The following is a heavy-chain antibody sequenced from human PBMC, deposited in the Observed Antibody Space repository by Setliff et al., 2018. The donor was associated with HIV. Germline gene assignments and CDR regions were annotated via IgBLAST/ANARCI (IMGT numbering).Heavy chain of an antibody. D-gene: IGHD2-2*01. CDR2: ISAYNGNT. CDR1: GYTFSTYG. CDR3: ARDRGVYCISSSCYSPVDAFDI. Sequence: ASVKVSCKASGYTFSTYGISWVRQAPGQGLECMGWISAYNGNTNYAQKLQGRVTVTTDTSTSTAYMELRSLRSDDTAVYYCARDRGVYCISSSCYSPVDAFDIWGQGTMVTVSS. V-gene: IGHV1-18*01. J-gene: IGHJ3*02.